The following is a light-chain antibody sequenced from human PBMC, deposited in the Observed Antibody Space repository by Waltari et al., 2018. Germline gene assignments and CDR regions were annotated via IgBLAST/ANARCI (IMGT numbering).Light chain of an antibody. J-gene: IGKJ1*01. CDR1: QDISSY. Sequence: DIQMTQSPSSLSASVGDRVTITCRASQDISSYLSWYQQMPGKAPKLLINGSSRLQSGVPSRFSGSGSGTDFTLTITSLQAEDVAVYYCQQYYSTLSWTFGQGTKVEIK. V-gene: IGKV1-39*01. CDR2: GSS. CDR3: QQYYSTLSWT.